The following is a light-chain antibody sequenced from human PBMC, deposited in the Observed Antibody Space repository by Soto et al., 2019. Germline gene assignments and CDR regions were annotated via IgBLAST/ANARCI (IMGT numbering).Light chain of an antibody. CDR3: HHLNNYPLS. J-gene: IGKJ4*01. CDR2: AES. V-gene: IGKV1-9*01. CDR1: QGISVY. Sequence: IQLTQSPSSLSASVGERVTITCLASQGISVYLAWYQQKPGKAPRLMIYAESTLQTGVPPRLSGSGSGKHFPITISSLQPEDFATYYCHHLNNYPLSFGGGPKVDIK.